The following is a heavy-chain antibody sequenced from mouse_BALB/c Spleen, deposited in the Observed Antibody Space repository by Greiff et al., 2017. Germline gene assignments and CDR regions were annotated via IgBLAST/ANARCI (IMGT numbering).Heavy chain of an antibody. CDR2: ISYSGST. J-gene: IGHJ2*01. Sequence: VQLKESGPGLVKPSQSLSLTCTVTGYSITSDYAWNWIRQFPGNKLEWMGYISYSGSTSYNPSLKSRISITRDTSKNQFFLQLNSVTTEDTATYYCSRKGLRRLYYFDYWGQGTTLTVAS. CDR3: SRKGLRRLYYFDY. CDR1: GYSITSDYA. D-gene: IGHD2-4*01. V-gene: IGHV3-2*02.